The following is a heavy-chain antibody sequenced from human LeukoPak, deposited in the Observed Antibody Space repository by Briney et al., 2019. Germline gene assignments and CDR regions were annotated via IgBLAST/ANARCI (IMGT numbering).Heavy chain of an antibody. CDR2: INPNSGGT. V-gene: IGHV1-2*02. Sequence: ASVKVSCKASGYTFTGYYMHWVRQAPGQGLEWMGWINPNSGGTNYAQKLQGRVTMTTDTSTSTAYMELRSLRSDDTAVYYCARDQMYSSGWQPFFDYWGQGTLVTVSS. D-gene: IGHD6-19*01. CDR1: GYTFTGYY. J-gene: IGHJ4*02. CDR3: ARDQMYSSGWQPFFDY.